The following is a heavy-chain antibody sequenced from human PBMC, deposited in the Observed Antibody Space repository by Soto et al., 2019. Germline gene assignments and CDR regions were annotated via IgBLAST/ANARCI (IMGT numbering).Heavy chain of an antibody. CDR3: ARDRDYYGSGNYYNRIYF. D-gene: IGHD3-10*01. CDR1: GGIFSTYA. CDR2: IIPIFGTP. J-gene: IGHJ4*02. V-gene: IGHV1-69*01. Sequence: QVQLVQSGAEVKKPGSSVKVSCKASGGIFSTYAISWLRQAPGQGLEWMGGIIPIFGTPNYAQRFQGRVTITADESTTTSYMELSRLKSEDTAVYYCARDRDYYGSGNYYNRIYFWGQGTLVTVSS.